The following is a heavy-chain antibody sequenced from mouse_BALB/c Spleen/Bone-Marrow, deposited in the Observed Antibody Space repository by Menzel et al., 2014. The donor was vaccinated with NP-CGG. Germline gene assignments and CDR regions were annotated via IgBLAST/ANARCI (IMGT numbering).Heavy chain of an antibody. CDR3: ARSYGKNVDY. CDR2: INPSTGYT. CDR1: GYTFTSYW. V-gene: IGHV1-7*01. D-gene: IGHD2-1*01. Sequence: VQVVESGAEPAKPGAPVKMSCKASGYTFTSYWMHWVKQRPGQGLEWIGNINPSTGYTEYNQKFKDKATLTADKSSSTAYMQLNSLTSEDSAVYYCARSYGKNVDYWGQGTTLTVSS. J-gene: IGHJ2*01.